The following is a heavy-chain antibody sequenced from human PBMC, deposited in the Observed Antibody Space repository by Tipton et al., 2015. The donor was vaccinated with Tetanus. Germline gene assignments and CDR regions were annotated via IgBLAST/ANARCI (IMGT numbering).Heavy chain of an antibody. CDR1: GYSFTNYW. CDR3: AASELVTRGGFRAFDI. V-gene: IGHV5-51*01. D-gene: IGHD2-21*02. Sequence: QLVQSGAEVKKSGESLKISCQGSGYSFTNYWIGWVRQMPGKGLEWLGIIHPGDSDTRYSPFFQGQVTISVDKSISTVYLQWDSLKASDTVMYYCAASELVTRGGFRAFDIWGQGTMVTVSS. J-gene: IGHJ3*02. CDR2: IHPGDSDT.